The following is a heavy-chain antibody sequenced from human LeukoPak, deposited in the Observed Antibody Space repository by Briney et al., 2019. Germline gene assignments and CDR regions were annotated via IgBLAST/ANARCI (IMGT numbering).Heavy chain of an antibody. J-gene: IGHJ3*02. V-gene: IGHV4-39*07. CDR2: IYYSGST. Sequence: MSSETLSLTCTVSGGSISSSSYYWGWIRQPPGKGLEWIGSIYYSGSTYYNPSLKSRVTISVDKSKNQFSLKLTSVTAADTAVYYCARRRVAGIGDAFDIWGQGTMVTVSS. CDR1: GGSISSSSYY. CDR3: ARRRVAGIGDAFDI. D-gene: IGHD6-19*01.